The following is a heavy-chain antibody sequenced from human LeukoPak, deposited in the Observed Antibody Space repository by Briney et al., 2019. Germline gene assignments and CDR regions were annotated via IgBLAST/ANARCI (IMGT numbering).Heavy chain of an antibody. CDR2: IYHSGST. D-gene: IGHD2-2*01. V-gene: IGHV4-38-2*01. J-gene: IGHJ5*02. Sequence: SETLSLTCAVSGYSISSGYYWGWIRQPPGRGLEWIGSIYHSGSTYYNPSLKSRATRSVDTSKNQFSLKLSSVTAADTAVYYCARPVVPAADGWFDPWGQGTLVTVSS. CDR3: ARPVVPAADGWFDP. CDR1: GYSISSGYY.